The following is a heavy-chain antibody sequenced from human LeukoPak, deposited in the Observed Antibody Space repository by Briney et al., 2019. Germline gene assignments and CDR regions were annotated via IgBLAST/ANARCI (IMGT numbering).Heavy chain of an antibody. CDR2: IFHSGST. J-gene: IGHJ6*02. CDR3: ARVLGGYHYYGVDV. CDR1: SDSITSYY. V-gene: IGHV4-59*01. D-gene: IGHD2-15*01. Sequence: SETLSLTCTVSSDSITSYYWSWIRQPPGKGLEWIGDIFHSGSTNYNPSLKGRVIISMDTSKNQFSLKLTSVTAADTAVYYCARVLGGYHYYGVDVWGQGTTVTVSS.